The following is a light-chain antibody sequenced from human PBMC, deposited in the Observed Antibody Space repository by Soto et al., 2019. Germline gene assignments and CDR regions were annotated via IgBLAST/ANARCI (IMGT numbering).Light chain of an antibody. CDR1: SSDVGSYNL. Sequence: QSVLTQPASVSGSPGQSITISCTGTSSDVGSYNLVSWYQQHPGKAPKLMIYEGSKRPSGVSNRFSGSKSGNTASLTISGXXXEDEADYYCCSYAGSSTYVVXXGGTQLTVL. V-gene: IGLV2-23*01. CDR2: EGS. CDR3: CSYAGSSTYVV. J-gene: IGLJ2*01.